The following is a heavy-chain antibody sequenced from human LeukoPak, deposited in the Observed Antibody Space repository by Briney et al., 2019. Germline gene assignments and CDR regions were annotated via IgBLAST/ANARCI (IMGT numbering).Heavy chain of an antibody. Sequence: SETLSLTCSVSGGSISSSSYYWGWIRQPPGKGLEWIGTIYYSGSTYYNPSLKSRVTISVDTSKNQFSLKLSSVTAADTAVYYCASWIGGDVWGQGTTVTVSS. J-gene: IGHJ6*02. D-gene: IGHD1-1*01. CDR3: ASWIGGDV. CDR1: GGSISSSSYY. CDR2: IYYSGST. V-gene: IGHV4-39*01.